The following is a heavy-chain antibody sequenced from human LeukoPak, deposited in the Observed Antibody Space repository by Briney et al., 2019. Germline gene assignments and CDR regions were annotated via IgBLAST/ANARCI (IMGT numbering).Heavy chain of an antibody. V-gene: IGHV5-51*01. J-gene: IGHJ2*01. CDR1: GYSFSSYW. CDR2: IYPGDSDT. CDR3: ARRVRSANWYFDL. Sequence: GESLQISCKGSGYSFSSYWIGWVRQMPGKGLEWIGVIYPGDSDTRYSPSFHGQVTISADKSLSTAHLLWSSLKASDTAMYYCARRVRSANWYFDLWGRGTLVTVSS.